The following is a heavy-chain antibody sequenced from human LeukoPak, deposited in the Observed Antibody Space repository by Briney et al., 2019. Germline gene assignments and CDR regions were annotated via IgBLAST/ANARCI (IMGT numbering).Heavy chain of an antibody. Sequence: ASVKVSCKASGGTFSSYAISWVRQAPGQGLEWMGGIIPIFGTANYAQKFQGRVTITADKSTSTAYMELRSLRSDDTAVYYCARDPQYYYDSSGYYTPNWFDPWGQGTLVTVSS. V-gene: IGHV1-69*06. CDR3: ARDPQYYYDSSGYYTPNWFDP. D-gene: IGHD3-22*01. CDR2: IIPIFGTA. J-gene: IGHJ5*02. CDR1: GGTFSSYA.